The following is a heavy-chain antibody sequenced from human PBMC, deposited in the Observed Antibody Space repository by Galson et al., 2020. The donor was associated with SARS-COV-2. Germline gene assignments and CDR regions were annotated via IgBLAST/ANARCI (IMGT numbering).Heavy chain of an antibody. Sequence: CEASGFTFNNYGMSWVRQAPGKGLEWVSAVAGRGSSTFYADSVKGRFTISRDVSRNALYLQMNSLRAEDTAVYYCAKDVDDSRSDWGKFDCWGQGTLVTVSS. V-gene: IGHV3-23*01. D-gene: IGHD3-16*01. J-gene: IGHJ4*02. CDR3: AKDVDDSRSDWGKFDC. CDR1: GFTFNNYG. CDR2: VAGRGSST.